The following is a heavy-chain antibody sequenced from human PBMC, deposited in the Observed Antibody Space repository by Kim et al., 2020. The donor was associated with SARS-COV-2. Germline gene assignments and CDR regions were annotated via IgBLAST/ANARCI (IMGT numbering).Heavy chain of an antibody. Sequence: SETLSLTCAVYGGSFSGYYWSWIRQPPGKGLEWIGEINHSGSTNYNQSLKSRVTISVDTSKNQFSLKLSSVTAADTAVYYCARGPGYSSSWYGARNWFDPWARGPWSPSPQ. CDR1: GGSFSGYY. D-gene: IGHD6-13*01. CDR3: ARGPGYSSSWYGARNWFDP. CDR2: INHSGST. V-gene: IGHV4-34*01. J-gene: IGHJ5*02.